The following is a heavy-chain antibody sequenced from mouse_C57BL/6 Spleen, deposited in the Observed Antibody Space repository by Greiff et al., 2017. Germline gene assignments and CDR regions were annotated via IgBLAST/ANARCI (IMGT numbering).Heavy chain of an antibody. J-gene: IGHJ4*01. V-gene: IGHV2-6*01. CDR1: GFSLTSYG. CDR2: IWGVGST. Sequence: QVQLKESGPGLVAPSQSLSITCTVSGFSLTSYGVDWVRQSPGKGLEWLGVIWGVGSTNYNSALKSRLSVSKDNSKSQVFLKMNSLQTDDTAMYYCARSYGYPYYAMDYWGQGTSVTVSS. CDR3: ARSYGYPYYAMDY. D-gene: IGHD2-2*01.